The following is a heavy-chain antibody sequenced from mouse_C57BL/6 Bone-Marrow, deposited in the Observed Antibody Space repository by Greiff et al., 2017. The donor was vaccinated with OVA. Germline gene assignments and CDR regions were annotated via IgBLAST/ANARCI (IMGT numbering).Heavy chain of an antibody. CDR3: ARSGYDYGYY. J-gene: IGHJ2*01. CDR2: IYPRSGTT. D-gene: IGHD2-4*01. CDR1: GYTFTSYG. Sequence: VQLQQPGAELARPGASVKLSCKASGYTFTSYGISWVKQRTGQGLEWIGEIYPRSGTTYYNEKFKGKATLTADKSSSTADMELRSLTSEDSAVYFCARSGYDYGYYWGQGTTLTVSS. V-gene: IGHV1-81*01.